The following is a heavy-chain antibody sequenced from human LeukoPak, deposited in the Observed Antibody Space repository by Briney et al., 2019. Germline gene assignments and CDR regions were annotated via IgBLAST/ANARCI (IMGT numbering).Heavy chain of an antibody. CDR1: GGAISSADYY. D-gene: IGHD6-19*01. V-gene: IGHV4-30-4*08. CDR3: ATKQWLVPFAY. Sequence: SETLSLTCTVSGGAISSADYYWSWIRQPPGKGPEWIGYIHYSGSTSYKPSLKSRLTISIDTSKNQFSLKLSSVTAADTAVYYCATKQWLVPFAYWGQGTLVTVSS. CDR2: IHYSGST. J-gene: IGHJ4*02.